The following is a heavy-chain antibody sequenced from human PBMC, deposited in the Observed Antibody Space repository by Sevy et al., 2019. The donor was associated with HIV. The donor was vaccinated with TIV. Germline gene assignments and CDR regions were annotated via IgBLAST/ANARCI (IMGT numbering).Heavy chain of an antibody. CDR2: IYYSGST. Sequence: SETLSLTCTVSGGSISSYYWSWIRQPPGKGLEWIGYIYYSGSTNYNPSLKSRVTISVDTSKNQFSLKLSSVTAADTAVYYCARDLRQWLGKYYYYYYGMDVWGQGTTVTVSS. CDR3: ARDLRQWLGKYYYYYYGMDV. CDR1: GGSISSYY. V-gene: IGHV4-59*01. J-gene: IGHJ6*02. D-gene: IGHD6-19*01.